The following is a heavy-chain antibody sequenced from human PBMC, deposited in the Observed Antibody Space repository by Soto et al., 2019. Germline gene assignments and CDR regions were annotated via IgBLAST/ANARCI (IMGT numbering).Heavy chain of an antibody. CDR3: ARSIPPYSSSWFPKGVENYYYGMDV. J-gene: IGHJ6*02. CDR1: GFTFSSYA. Sequence: GGSLRLSCAASGFTFSSYAMHWVRQAPGKGLEWVAVISYDGSNKYYADSVKGRFTISRENSKNTLYLQMNSLRAEDTAVYYCARSIPPYSSSWFPKGVENYYYGMDVWGQGTTVTVSS. D-gene: IGHD6-13*01. CDR2: ISYDGSNK. V-gene: IGHV3-30-3*01.